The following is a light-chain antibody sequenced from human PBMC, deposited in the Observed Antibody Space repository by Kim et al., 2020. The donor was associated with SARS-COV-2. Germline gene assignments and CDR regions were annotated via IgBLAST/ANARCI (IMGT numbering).Light chain of an antibody. J-gene: IGLJ3*02. CDR3: TSYTSRNNWV. Sequence: YTFVSWYQQHPGNAPKLMIYGVITRPSGVSNRFSGSKSGNTASLTISGLQAEDEADYYCTSYTSRNNWVFGGGTQLTVL. CDR2: GVI. CDR1: YTF. V-gene: IGLV2-14*04.